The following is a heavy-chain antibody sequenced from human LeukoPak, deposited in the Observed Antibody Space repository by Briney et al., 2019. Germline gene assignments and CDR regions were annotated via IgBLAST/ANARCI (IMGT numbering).Heavy chain of an antibody. CDR3: ARETYSGSSGPFDY. CDR2: IYSGGST. V-gene: IGHV3-66*02. J-gene: IGHJ4*02. CDR1: GFTVSSNY. D-gene: IGHD1-26*01. Sequence: GSLRLSCAASGFTVSSNYMSWVRQAPGKGLEWVSVIYSGGSTYYADSVKGRFTISRDNSKNTLYLQMNSLRAEDTAVYYCARETYSGSSGPFDYWGQGTLVTVSS.